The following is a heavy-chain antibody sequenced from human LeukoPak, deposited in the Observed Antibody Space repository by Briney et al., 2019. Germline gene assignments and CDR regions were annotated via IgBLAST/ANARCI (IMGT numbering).Heavy chain of an antibody. CDR3: ARDSGTEIVATTGQEY. CDR1: GFTFSSYS. Sequence: GGSLRLSCAASGFTFSSYSMNWVRQAPGKGLEWVSSISSSSSYIYYADSVKGRFTISRDNAKNSLYLQMNSLRAEDTAVYYCARDSGTEIVATTGQEYWGQRTLVTVSS. D-gene: IGHD5-12*01. J-gene: IGHJ4*02. V-gene: IGHV3-21*01. CDR2: ISSSSSYI.